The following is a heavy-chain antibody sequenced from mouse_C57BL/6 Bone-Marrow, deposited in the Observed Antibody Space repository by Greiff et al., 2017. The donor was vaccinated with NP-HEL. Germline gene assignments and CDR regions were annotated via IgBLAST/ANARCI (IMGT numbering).Heavy chain of an antibody. CDR1: GYTFTSYG. Sequence: VQLQQSGAELARPGASVKLSCKASGYTFTSYGISWVKQRTGQGLEWIGEIYPRSGNTYYNEKFKGKATLTADKSSSTAYMELRSLTSEDSAVYFCARRAPLYYGSSYGFAYWGQGTLVTVSA. V-gene: IGHV1-81*01. CDR3: ARRAPLYYGSSYGFAY. D-gene: IGHD1-1*01. J-gene: IGHJ3*01. CDR2: IYPRSGNT.